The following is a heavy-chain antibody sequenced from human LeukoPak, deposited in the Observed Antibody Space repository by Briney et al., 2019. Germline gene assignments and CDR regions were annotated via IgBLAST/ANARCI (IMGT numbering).Heavy chain of an antibody. D-gene: IGHD3-22*01. CDR2: ITHSGSA. V-gene: IGHV4-34*01. CDR3: ARGLAPTSGYYEGGYYFFAS. CDR1: GGSFSDYR. J-gene: IGHJ4*02. Sequence: SETLSLTCAVYGGSFSDYRWSWIRQTPGKGLEWIGQITHSGSANYNSSLKTRVTISVDTSNQFSLNLKSVTAADTAVYYCARGLAPTSGYYEGGYYFFASWGQGSLVTVSS.